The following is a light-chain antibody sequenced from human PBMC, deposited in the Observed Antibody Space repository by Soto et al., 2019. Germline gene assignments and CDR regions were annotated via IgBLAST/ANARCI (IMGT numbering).Light chain of an antibody. CDR2: AAS. Sequence: DIQMTQSPSSLSASVGDRVTITCRASQSISSYLNWYQQKPGKAPKLLIYAASSLQSGVPSRFSGSGSGTDFTLTISSLQPEDFATYYCQQSYSTPPITLGQGTRLE. J-gene: IGKJ5*01. V-gene: IGKV1-39*01. CDR3: QQSYSTPPIT. CDR1: QSISSY.